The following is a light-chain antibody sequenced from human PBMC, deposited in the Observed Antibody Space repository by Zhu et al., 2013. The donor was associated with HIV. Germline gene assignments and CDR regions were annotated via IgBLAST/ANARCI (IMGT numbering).Light chain of an antibody. CDR3: LQHNNYPWT. J-gene: IGKJ1*01. CDR1: QSISSW. CDR2: KAS. V-gene: IGKV1-5*03. Sequence: DIQMTQSPSTLSASVGDRVTITCRASQSISSWLAWYQQKPGKAPNLLIYKASSLESGVPSRFSGSGSGTEFTLTISSLQPEDFATYYCLQHNNYPWTFGQGTKVEIK.